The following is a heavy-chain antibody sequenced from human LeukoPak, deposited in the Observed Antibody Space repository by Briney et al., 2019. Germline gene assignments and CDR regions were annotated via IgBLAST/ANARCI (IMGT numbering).Heavy chain of an antibody. CDR1: GFTFSSYW. Sequence: PGGSLRLSCAASGFTFSSYWMSWVRQAPGKGLEWVANIKQGGSEKYYVDSVKGRFTISRDNAKNSLYLQMNSLRAEDTAVYYCAREGKSPDTAMAYDYWGQGTLVTVSS. V-gene: IGHV3-7*01. CDR3: AREGKSPDTAMAYDY. CDR2: IKQGGSEK. D-gene: IGHD5-18*01. J-gene: IGHJ4*02.